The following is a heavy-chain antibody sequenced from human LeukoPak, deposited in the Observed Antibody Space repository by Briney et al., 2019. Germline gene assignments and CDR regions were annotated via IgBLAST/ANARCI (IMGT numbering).Heavy chain of an antibody. CDR1: RFTFSSYE. V-gene: IGHV3-48*03. D-gene: IGHD3-22*01. CDR2: ISSSGSTI. CDR3: ATLYDSSGYYPGIDY. Sequence: PGGSLRLSCAASRFTFSSYEMNWVRQAPGKGLEWVSYISSSGSTIYYADSVKGRFTISRDNAKNSLYLQMNSLRAEDTAVYYCATLYDSSGYYPGIDYWGQGTLVTVSS. J-gene: IGHJ4*02.